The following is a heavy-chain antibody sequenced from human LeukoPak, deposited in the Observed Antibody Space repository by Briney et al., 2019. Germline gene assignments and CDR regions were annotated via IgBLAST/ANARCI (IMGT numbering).Heavy chain of an antibody. CDR2: ISAYNGNT. Sequence: GASVKVSCKASGYTFTSYGISWVRRAPGQGLEWMGWISAYNGNTNYAQKLQGRVTMTTDTFTSTAYMELRSLRSDDTAVYYCARAGGMVRGVPGYYYYYMDVWGKGTTVTVSS. V-gene: IGHV1-18*01. CDR1: GYTFTSYG. J-gene: IGHJ6*03. D-gene: IGHD3-10*01. CDR3: ARAGGMVRGVPGYYYYYMDV.